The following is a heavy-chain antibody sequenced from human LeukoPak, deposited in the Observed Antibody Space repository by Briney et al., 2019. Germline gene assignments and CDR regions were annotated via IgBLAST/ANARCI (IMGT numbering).Heavy chain of an antibody. CDR3: AKSAYYDASGYYREYCFDY. D-gene: IGHD3-22*01. V-gene: IGHV3-23*01. CDR1: GFTFSSYA. CDR2: ISGSGGST. Sequence: GGSLRLSCAASGFTFSSYAMSWVRQAPGKGLEWVSAISGSGGSTYYADSVKGRFTISRDKTKNTLYLQMNSLRAEDTAVYYCAKSAYYDASGYYREYCFDYWGQGTLVTVSS. J-gene: IGHJ4*02.